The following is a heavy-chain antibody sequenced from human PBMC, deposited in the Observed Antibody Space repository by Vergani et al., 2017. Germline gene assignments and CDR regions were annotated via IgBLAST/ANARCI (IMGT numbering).Heavy chain of an antibody. CDR2: IYYSGST. Sequence: QVQLQESGPGLVKPSQTLSLTCTVSGGSISSGGYYWSWIRQPPGKGLEWIGSIYYSGSTYYNPSLKSRVTISVDTSKNQFSLKLSSVTAADTAVYYCARQAGDPKYSRTPLGYWGQGTLVTVSS. J-gene: IGHJ4*02. D-gene: IGHD6-6*01. CDR3: ARQAGDPKYSRTPLGY. V-gene: IGHV4-39*01. CDR1: GGSISSGGYY.